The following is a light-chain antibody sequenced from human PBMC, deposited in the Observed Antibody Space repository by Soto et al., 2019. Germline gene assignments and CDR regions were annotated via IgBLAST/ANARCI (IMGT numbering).Light chain of an antibody. J-gene: IGLJ1*01. CDR3: FSYTSSGTYV. V-gene: IGLV2-11*01. CDR2: DVI. Sequence: QSALTQPRSVSGSPGQSVTISCTGTSSDVGTYTYVSWYQQHPGKAPKLIIYDVIKRPSGVSNRFSGSKSGNTASLTISGLQAEDETDYYCFSYTSSGTYVFGTGTKVTVL. CDR1: SSDVGTYTY.